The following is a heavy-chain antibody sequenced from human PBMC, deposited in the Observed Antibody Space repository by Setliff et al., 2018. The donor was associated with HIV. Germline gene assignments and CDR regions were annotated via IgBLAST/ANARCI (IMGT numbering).Heavy chain of an antibody. V-gene: IGHV4-59*01. CDR3: ARSRTSSGYYGVTGYGMDV. J-gene: IGHJ6*02. CDR2: IYYSGST. Sequence: SETLSLTCAVYGGSFSDYYWSWIRQPPGKGLEWIGYIYYSGSTNYNPSLKSRVTISVATSKNQFSLKLNSVTTADTAVYYCARSRTSSGYYGVTGYGMDVWGQGTTVTVSS. CDR1: GGSFSDYY. D-gene: IGHD3-22*01.